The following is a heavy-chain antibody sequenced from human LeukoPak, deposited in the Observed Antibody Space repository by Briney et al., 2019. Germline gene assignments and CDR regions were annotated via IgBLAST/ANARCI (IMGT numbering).Heavy chain of an antibody. CDR3: ARYARGYFDY. CDR1: EFTLNSYN. Sequence: GGSLRLSCAASEFTLNSYNMNWVRQAPGKGLEWVSSISSSSNYIYYADSVKGRFTISRDNAKNSLYLQMNSLRAEDTAVYYCARYARGYFDYWGQGTLVTVSS. CDR2: ISSSSNYI. V-gene: IGHV3-21*04. J-gene: IGHJ4*02.